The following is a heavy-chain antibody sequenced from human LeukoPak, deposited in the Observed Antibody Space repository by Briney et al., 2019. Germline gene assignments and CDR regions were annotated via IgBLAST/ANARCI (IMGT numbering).Heavy chain of an antibody. Sequence: ASVKVSCKASRYPFTDYYMHWVRQAPGQGLEGMGWINPNSGGPKYAQKFQGRVTMTRDTSISTAYMELSRLRSDDTAVYYCARKGSRLGELSLYPYYFDYWGQGTLVSVSS. V-gene: IGHV1-2*02. J-gene: IGHJ4*02. CDR1: RYPFTDYY. CDR3: ARKGSRLGELSLYPYYFDY. CDR2: INPNSGGP. D-gene: IGHD3-16*02.